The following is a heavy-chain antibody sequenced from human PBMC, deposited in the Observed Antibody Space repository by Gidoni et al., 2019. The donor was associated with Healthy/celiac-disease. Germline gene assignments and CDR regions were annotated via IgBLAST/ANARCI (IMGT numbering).Heavy chain of an antibody. CDR3: ARVRFYCSSTSCKAHFDY. D-gene: IGHD2-2*01. J-gene: IGHJ4*02. V-gene: IGHV1-3*01. Sequence: QVQLVQSGAEVKKPGASVQVSWKAAGYTFTSYAMHWLRQAPGQRLEWMGWINAGNGNTKYSQKFQGGVTITRDTSASTAYMELSSLRSEDTAVYYGARVRFYCSSTSCKAHFDYWGQGTLVTVSS. CDR1: GYTFTSYA. CDR2: INAGNGNT.